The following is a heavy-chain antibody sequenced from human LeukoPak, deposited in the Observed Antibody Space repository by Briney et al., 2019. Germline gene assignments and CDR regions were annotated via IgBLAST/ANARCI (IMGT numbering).Heavy chain of an antibody. V-gene: IGHV3-23*01. CDR3: AKDLSAAVAGYFDY. CDR2: ISGSGGST. Sequence: GGSLRLSCAASGFTFSSYAMSWVRQAPGKGLEWVSAISGSGGSTYYADSVKGRFTISRDNSKNMLYLQMNSLRAEDTAVYYCAKDLSAAVAGYFDYWGQGTLVTVSS. CDR1: GFTFSSYA. D-gene: IGHD6-19*01. J-gene: IGHJ4*02.